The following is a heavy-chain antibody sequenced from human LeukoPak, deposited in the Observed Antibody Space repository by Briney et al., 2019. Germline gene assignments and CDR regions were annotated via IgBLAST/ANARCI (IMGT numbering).Heavy chain of an antibody. CDR1: GYSFTSYW. Sequence: GESLKISCKGSGYSFTSYWIGWVRQMPGKGLEWMGIIYPGDSDTRYSPSFQGQVTISADKSISTAYLQWSSLKASDTAMYYCARPGKRAKDSSGYYYNYWGQGTLVTVSS. CDR3: ARPGKRAKDSSGYYYNY. V-gene: IGHV5-51*01. CDR2: IYPGDSDT. J-gene: IGHJ4*02. D-gene: IGHD3-22*01.